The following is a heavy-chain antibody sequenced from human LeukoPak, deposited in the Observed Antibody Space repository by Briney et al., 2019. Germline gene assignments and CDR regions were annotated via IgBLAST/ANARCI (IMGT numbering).Heavy chain of an antibody. CDR3: AREGGSYNFDY. J-gene: IGHJ4*02. V-gene: IGHV1-3*01. CDR2: INAGNGNT. D-gene: IGHD1-26*01. CDR1: GYTFTSYG. Sequence: HWASVKVSCKASGYTFTSYGISWVRQAPGQRLEWMGWINAGNGNTKYSQKFQGRVTITRDTSASTAYMELSSLRSEDTAVYYCAREGGSYNFDYWGQGTLVTVSS.